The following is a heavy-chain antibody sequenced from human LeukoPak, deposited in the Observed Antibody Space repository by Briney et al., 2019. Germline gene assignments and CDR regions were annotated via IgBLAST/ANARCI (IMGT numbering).Heavy chain of an antibody. CDR3: TKGAVGY. CDR1: GFTFSSYS. CDR2: IKEDGSEK. Sequence: GGSLRLSCAASGFTFSSYSMNWVRQAPGKGLEWVANIKEDGSEKYYVDSVKGRFTISRDNAKNSLYLQMNSLRVEDTAVYYCTKGAVGYWGQGTLVTVSS. V-gene: IGHV3-7*01. J-gene: IGHJ4*02.